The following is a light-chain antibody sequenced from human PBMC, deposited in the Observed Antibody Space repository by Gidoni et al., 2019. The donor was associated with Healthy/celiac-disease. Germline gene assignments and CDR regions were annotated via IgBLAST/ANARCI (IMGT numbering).Light chain of an antibody. CDR1: QSISSW. Sequence: DIQMTQSPSTLSASVGDRVTITCRASQSISSWLAWYQQKPGKAPKLLIYDASSFESGVPSRFSGSGSGTEFTLTISSLQPDDFATYYCQQYNSYSGYTFGQGTKLEIK. CDR2: DAS. J-gene: IGKJ2*01. CDR3: QQYNSYSGYT. V-gene: IGKV1-5*01.